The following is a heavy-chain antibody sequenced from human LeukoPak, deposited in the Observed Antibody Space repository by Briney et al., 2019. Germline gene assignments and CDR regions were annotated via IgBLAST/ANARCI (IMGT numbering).Heavy chain of an antibody. CDR1: GGSISSYY. CDR3: ARDRGYCSSTSCYTRFDY. V-gene: IGHV4-59*01. D-gene: IGHD2-2*02. J-gene: IGHJ4*02. CDR2: TYYSGST. Sequence: SEALSLTCTVSGGSISSYYWSWIRQPPGKGLEWIGYTYYSGSTNYNPSLKSRVTISVDTSKNQFSLKLSSVTAADTAVYYCARDRGYCSSTSCYTRFDYWGQGTLVTVSS.